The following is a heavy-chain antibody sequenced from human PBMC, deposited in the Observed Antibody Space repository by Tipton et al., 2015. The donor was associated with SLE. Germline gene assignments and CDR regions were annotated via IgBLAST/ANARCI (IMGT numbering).Heavy chain of an antibody. J-gene: IGHJ4*02. V-gene: IGHV1-8*01. CDR3: ARVRDDFWSGPFDY. CDR2: MNPHSGNT. CDR1: GYTFISHD. D-gene: IGHD3-3*01. Sequence: QVQLVQSGAEVKKPGASVKVSCKASGYTFISHDINWVRQTTGQGLEWMGWMNPHSGNTGYAQKFQGRVTMTRSASISTAYMELSSLKSEDTGVYYCARVRDDFWSGPFDYWGQGTLVTVSS.